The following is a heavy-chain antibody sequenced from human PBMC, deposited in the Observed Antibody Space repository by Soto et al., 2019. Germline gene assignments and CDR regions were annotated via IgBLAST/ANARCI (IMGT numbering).Heavy chain of an antibody. D-gene: IGHD2-2*01. Sequence: PSETLSLTCTVSGGSISSYYWSWIRQPPGKGLEWIGYIYYSGSTNYNPSLKSRVTISVDTSKNQFSLKLGSVTAADTAVYYCARYGGYCSSTSCYFAEYFQHWGQGTLVTVS. CDR3: ARYGGYCSSTSCYFAEYFQH. CDR2: IYYSGST. CDR1: GGSISSYY. J-gene: IGHJ1*01. V-gene: IGHV4-59*08.